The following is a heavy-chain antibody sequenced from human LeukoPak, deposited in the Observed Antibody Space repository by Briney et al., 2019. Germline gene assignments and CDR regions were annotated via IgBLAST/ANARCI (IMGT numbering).Heavy chain of an antibody. J-gene: IGHJ4*02. CDR3: ASMTYGTDY. Sequence: SETLSLTCTVSGVSVSSNYWSWIRQPPGKGLEWIGYAYYNGNTNYNPSLKSRVTMSVDTSKNQFSLKLNSVTAADTAVYYCASMTYGTDYWGQGTLVTVSS. D-gene: IGHD2-8*01. V-gene: IGHV4-59*02. CDR1: GVSVSSNY. CDR2: AYYNGNT.